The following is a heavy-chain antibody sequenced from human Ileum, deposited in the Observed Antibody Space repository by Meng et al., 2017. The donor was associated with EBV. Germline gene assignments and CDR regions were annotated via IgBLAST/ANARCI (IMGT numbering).Heavy chain of an antibody. CDR1: GGSSSSRSCV. V-gene: IGHV4-39*07. CDR3: AVLEWLRWK. J-gene: IGHJ4*02. D-gene: IGHD5-12*01. Sequence: QLLLSGAGAEMVKPSGTLSFTATGSGGSSSSRSCVWDGTGQTPGRRRGLIATSDYNSTTYNIPSLKTIATISVDTSKYQFPRKLSSVTAADTAGDYCAVLEWLRWKWGQGTLVTVSS. CDR2: SDYNSTT.